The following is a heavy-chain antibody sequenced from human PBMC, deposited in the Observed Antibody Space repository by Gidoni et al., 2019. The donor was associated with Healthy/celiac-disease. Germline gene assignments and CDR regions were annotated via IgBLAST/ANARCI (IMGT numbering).Heavy chain of an antibody. CDR3: AKDIEQKLDMNNWFDP. D-gene: IGHD6-13*01. V-gene: IGHV3-9*01. Sequence: EVQLVESGRGLVQPGRSLRLSCAASGFTFADYAMHWVRQAPGKALGWVSGISWNSGSIGYADYVKGRFTISRDNAKNSLYLQMNSLRAEDTALYYCAKDIEQKLDMNNWFDPWGQGTLVTVSS. J-gene: IGHJ5*02. CDR1: GFTFADYA. CDR2: ISWNSGSI.